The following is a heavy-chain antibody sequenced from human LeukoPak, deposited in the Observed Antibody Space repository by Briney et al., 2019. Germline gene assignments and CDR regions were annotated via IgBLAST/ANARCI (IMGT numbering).Heavy chain of an antibody. CDR2: FDPEDGET. CDR3: ARSRLRGGVIITNAFDI. Sequence: ASVKVSCKVSGYTLTELSMHWVRQAPGKGLEWMGGFDPEDGETIYAQKFQGRVTITADKSTSTAYMELSSLRSEDTAVYYCARSRLRGGVIITNAFDIWGQGTMVTVSS. CDR1: GYTLTELS. D-gene: IGHD3-10*01. V-gene: IGHV1-24*01. J-gene: IGHJ3*02.